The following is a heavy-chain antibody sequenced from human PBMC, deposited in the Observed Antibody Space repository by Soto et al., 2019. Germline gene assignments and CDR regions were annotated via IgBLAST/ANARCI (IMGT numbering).Heavy chain of an antibody. D-gene: IGHD3-9*01. J-gene: IGHJ4*02. Sequence: GASVKVSWEASGYTFTSYGISWVRQAPGQGLEWMGWISAYNGNTNYAQKLQGRVTMTTDTSTSTAYMELRSLRSNDTAVYYCARDNARRLRYFDWLSDFDYWGQGTLVTSPQ. V-gene: IGHV1-18*01. CDR2: ISAYNGNT. CDR1: GYTFTSYG. CDR3: ARDNARRLRYFDWLSDFDY.